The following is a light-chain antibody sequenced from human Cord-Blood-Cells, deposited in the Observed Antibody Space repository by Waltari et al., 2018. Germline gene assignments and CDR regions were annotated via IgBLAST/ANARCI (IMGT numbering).Light chain of an antibody. J-gene: IGLJ2*01. Sequence: QSALTQPPSASGSPGQSVTIPCTGPSSDVGGYNYVPWYQQHPGKAPKTMIYEVIKRPSGVPDRFSGSKSCNTASLTVSGLQAEDEADYYCSSYAGSNNFVVFGGGTKLTVL. CDR3: SSYAGSNNFVV. V-gene: IGLV2-8*01. CDR2: EVI. CDR1: SSDVGGYNY.